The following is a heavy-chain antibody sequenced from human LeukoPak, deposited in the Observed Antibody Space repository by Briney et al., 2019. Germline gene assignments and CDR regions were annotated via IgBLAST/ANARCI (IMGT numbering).Heavy chain of an antibody. CDR3: ARSGVYDILTGYQNWFDP. V-gene: IGHV1-2*02. CDR1: GYTFTGYY. CDR2: INPNSGGI. J-gene: IGHJ5*02. Sequence: ASVKVSCKASGYTFTGYYMHWVRQAPGQGLEWMGWINPNSGGINYAQKFQGRVTMTRDTSISTAYMELSRLRSDDTAVYYCARSGVYDILTGYQNWFDPWGQGTLVTVSS. D-gene: IGHD3-9*01.